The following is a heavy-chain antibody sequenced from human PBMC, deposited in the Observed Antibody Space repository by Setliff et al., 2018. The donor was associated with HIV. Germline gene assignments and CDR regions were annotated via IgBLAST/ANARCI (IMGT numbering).Heavy chain of an antibody. CDR3: ARIHSSADYYYMDV. CDR2: IDWDDDK. V-gene: IGHV2-70*11. J-gene: IGHJ6*03. CDR1: GFSLSTSGMC. D-gene: IGHD6-19*01. Sequence: GSGPTLVNPTQTLTLTCTFSGFSLSTSGMCVSWIRQPPGKALEWLARIDWDDDKYYSTPLKTRLTISKDTSKNQVVLTMTNMDPVDTATYYCARIHSSADYYYMDVWGKGTTVTVSS.